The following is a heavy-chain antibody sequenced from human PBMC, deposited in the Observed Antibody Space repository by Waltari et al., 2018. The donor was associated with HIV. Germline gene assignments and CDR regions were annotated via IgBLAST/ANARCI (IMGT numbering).Heavy chain of an antibody. Sequence: QVQLVQSGAEVKKPGALVKVSCKCSGYTFTGYSMHWVRHAWGPGLKWMGRINPNSGGTNYAQKFQGRVTTTRDTSISTAYMELSRLRSDDTAVYYCARAPPITMIVGGDDAFDIWGQGTMVTVSS. V-gene: IGHV1-2*06. CDR1: GYTFTGYS. CDR3: ARAPPITMIVGGDDAFDI. CDR2: INPNSGGT. J-gene: IGHJ3*02. D-gene: IGHD3-22*01.